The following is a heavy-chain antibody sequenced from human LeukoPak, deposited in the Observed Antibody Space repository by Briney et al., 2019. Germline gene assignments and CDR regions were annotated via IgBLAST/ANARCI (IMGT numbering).Heavy chain of an antibody. CDR3: ARERELGGFFDY. CDR2: INHSGST. Sequence: SETLSLTCAVYGGSFSGYYWSWIRQPPGKGLEWIGEINHSGSTNYNPSLKSRVTISLDRSKNQFSLKLSSVTAADTAVYYCARERELGGFFDYWGQGTLVTVSP. J-gene: IGHJ4*02. CDR1: GGSFSGYY. V-gene: IGHV4-34*01. D-gene: IGHD3-16*01.